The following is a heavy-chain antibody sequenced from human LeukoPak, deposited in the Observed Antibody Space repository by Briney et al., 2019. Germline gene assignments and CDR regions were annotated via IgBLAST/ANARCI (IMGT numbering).Heavy chain of an antibody. V-gene: IGHV4-38-2*02. CDR3: ARDHSSSSEDY. J-gene: IGHJ4*02. CDR2: IFHTGST. CDR1: GGPISSYY. Sequence: SETLSLTCTVSGGPISSYYWAWIRQPPGKGLEWIGSIFHTGSTYHNPSLKSRVTISVDTSKNQFSLKLNSVTAADTAVYYCARDHSSSSEDYWGQGTLVTVSS. D-gene: IGHD6-13*01.